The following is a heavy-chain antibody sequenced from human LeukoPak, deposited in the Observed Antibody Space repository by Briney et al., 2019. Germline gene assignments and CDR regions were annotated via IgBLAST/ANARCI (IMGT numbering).Heavy chain of an antibody. J-gene: IGHJ4*02. V-gene: IGHV4-59*12. CDR2: IYYSGST. D-gene: IGHD3-3*01. CDR3: ARGAQIDYDFWSGYSNYYFDY. Sequence: SETLSLTCTVSGGSISSYYWSWIRQPPGKGLEWIGYIYYSGSTNYNPSLESRVTISVDTSKNQFSLKLSSVTAADTAVYYCARGAQIDYDFWSGYSNYYFDYWGQGTLVTVSS. CDR1: GGSISSYY.